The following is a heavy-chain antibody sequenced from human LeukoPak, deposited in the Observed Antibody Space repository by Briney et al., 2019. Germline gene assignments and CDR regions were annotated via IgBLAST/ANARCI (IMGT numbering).Heavy chain of an antibody. CDR1: GFTFSSYE. D-gene: IGHD3-22*01. Sequence: GALRLSCAASGFTFSSYEMNWVRQAPGKGLEWVSYISSSGSTIYYADSVKGRFTISRDNAKNSLHLQMNSLRAEDTAVYYCARGRYYYDSSGYSDYWGQGTLVTVSS. CDR2: ISSSGSTI. J-gene: IGHJ4*02. CDR3: ARGRYYYDSSGYSDY. V-gene: IGHV3-48*03.